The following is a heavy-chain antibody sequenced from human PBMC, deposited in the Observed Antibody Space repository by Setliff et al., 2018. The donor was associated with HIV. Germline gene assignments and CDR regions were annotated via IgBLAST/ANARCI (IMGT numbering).Heavy chain of an antibody. V-gene: IGHV4-30-2*01. J-gene: IGHJ4*02. CDR2: INYSGST. CDR1: GGSIGSAGYS. D-gene: IGHD3-22*01. Sequence: KPSETLSLTCTVSGGSIGSAGYSWTWIRQPPGKGLEWIGYINYSGSTYYNPSLQSRVSISIDTSKNQFSLKLSSVTAADTAVYYCARGLSFYDPGGFDYWGQGTLVTVS. CDR3: ARGLSFYDPGGFDY.